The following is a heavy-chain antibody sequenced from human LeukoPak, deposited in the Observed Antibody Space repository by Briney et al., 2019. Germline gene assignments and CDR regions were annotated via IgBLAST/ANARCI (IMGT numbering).Heavy chain of an antibody. CDR2: MNPNSGNT. J-gene: IGHJ4*02. CDR3: ARVDTDY. Sequence: ASVKVSCKASGYTFTGYYMHWVRQAPGQGLEWMGWMNPNSGNTGYAQKFQGRVTMTRNTSISTAYMELSSLRSEDTAVYYCARVDTDYWGQGTLVTVSS. CDR1: GYTFTGYY. V-gene: IGHV1-8*02.